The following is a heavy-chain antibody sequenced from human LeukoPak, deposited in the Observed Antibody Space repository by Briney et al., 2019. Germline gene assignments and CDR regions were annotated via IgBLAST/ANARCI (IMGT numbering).Heavy chain of an antibody. CDR3: ARVTTVTRSPWSWGPKKIGQEVNWFDP. D-gene: IGHD4-17*01. CDR2: VSGNNGNR. Sequence: ASVKVSCKASGYTFNTYDITWVRQAPGQGLEWMGWVSGNNGNRKYAQKFQGRVTMTTDTSTSTANMELRSLRSDDTAVYYCARVTTVTRSPWSWGPKKIGQEVNWFDPWGQGTLVIVSS. J-gene: IGHJ5*02. V-gene: IGHV1-18*01. CDR1: GYTFNTYD.